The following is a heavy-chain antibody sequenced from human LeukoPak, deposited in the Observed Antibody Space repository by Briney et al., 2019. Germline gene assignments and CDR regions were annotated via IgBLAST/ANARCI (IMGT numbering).Heavy chain of an antibody. J-gene: IGHJ4*02. D-gene: IGHD4-17*01. CDR1: GYTFTSYY. V-gene: IGHV1-46*01. Sequence: ASVKVSCKASGYTFTSYYMQWVRQAPGQGLEWMGIINPSGGSTSYAQKFQGRVTMTRDTSTSTVYMELSSMRFEDTAVYYCARDRDYGDHYWIFDYWGQGTLVTVSS. CDR3: ARDRDYGDHYWIFDY. CDR2: INPSGGST.